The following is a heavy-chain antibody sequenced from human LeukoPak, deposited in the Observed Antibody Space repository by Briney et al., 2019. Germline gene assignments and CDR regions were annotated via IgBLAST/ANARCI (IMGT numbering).Heavy chain of an antibody. CDR2: IYWDGDK. CDR3: AHRRYDFWSGYPPFDAFDI. J-gene: IGHJ3*02. D-gene: IGHD3-3*01. V-gene: IGHV2-5*02. Sequence: SGPTLVNPTQTLTLTCTFSGFSLSTSGVGVGWIRQPPGKALEWLALIYWDGDKRYSPSLKSRLTITKDTSKNQVVLTMTNMDPVDTATYYCAHRRYDFWSGYPPFDAFDIWGQGTMVTVSS. CDR1: GFSLSTSGVG.